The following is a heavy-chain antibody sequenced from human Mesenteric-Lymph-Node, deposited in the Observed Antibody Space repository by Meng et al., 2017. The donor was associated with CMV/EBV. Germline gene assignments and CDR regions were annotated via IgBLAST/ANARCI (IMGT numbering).Heavy chain of an antibody. V-gene: IGHV3-21*01. CDR1: GFTFSSYS. Sequence: GGSLRLSCAASGFTFSSYSMNWVRQAPGKGLEWVSSISSSSSYIYYADSVKGRFTISRDNAKNSLYLQMNSLRAEDTAAYYCARGGIAARPVRNYGMDVWGQGTTVTVSS. CDR2: ISSSSSYI. CDR3: ARGGIAARPVRNYGMDV. J-gene: IGHJ6*02. D-gene: IGHD6-6*01.